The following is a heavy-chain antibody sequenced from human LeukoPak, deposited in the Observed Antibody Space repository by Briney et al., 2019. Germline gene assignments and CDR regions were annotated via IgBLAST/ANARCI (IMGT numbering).Heavy chain of an antibody. D-gene: IGHD6-13*01. Sequence: SVKVCCKASGGTFSSYAISWVRQAPGQGLEGRGGIIPIFGTANYDQKFQGRVTITADESTSTAYMELSSLRSDDTAVYYCARESSSWRGRAYYYYGMDVWGQGTTVTVSS. CDR1: GGTFSSYA. CDR2: IIPIFGTA. V-gene: IGHV1-69*13. CDR3: ARESSSWRGRAYYYYGMDV. J-gene: IGHJ6*02.